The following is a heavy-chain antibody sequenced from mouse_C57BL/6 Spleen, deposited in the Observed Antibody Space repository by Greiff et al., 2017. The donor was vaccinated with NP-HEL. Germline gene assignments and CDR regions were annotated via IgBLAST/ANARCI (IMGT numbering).Heavy chain of an antibody. J-gene: IGHJ2*01. V-gene: IGHV1-72*01. CDR3: ARSSSLGGFGY. Sequence: QVQLKQPGAELVKPGASVKLSCKASGYTFTSYWMHWVQQRPGRGLEWIGRIDPNSGGTKYKENFKSKVQLTVDKPSSTAYLQLSSLTSEDAAVYNRARSSSLGGFGYWGQGTTLTVSS. CDR1: GYTFTSYW. CDR2: IDPNSGGT. D-gene: IGHD1-1*01.